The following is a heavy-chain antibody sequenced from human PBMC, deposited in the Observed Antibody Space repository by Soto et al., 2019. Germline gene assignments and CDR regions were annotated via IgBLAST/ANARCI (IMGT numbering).Heavy chain of an antibody. V-gene: IGHV3-23*01. CDR1: GVTFSSYA. Sequence: GGSLRLSCEASGVTFSSYAMSWVRQGPGKGLEWVSAISGGGDKTFYTDSVKGRFTISRDNSKNTLYLKMNSLRAEDTAVYYCARSPSHYNYFDDWGQGTLVTVSS. D-gene: IGHD1-26*01. CDR3: ARSPSHYNYFDD. J-gene: IGHJ4*02. CDR2: ISGGGDKT.